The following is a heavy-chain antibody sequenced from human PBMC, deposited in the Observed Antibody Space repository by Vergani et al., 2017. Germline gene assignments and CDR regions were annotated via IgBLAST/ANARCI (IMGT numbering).Heavy chain of an antibody. V-gene: IGHV3-11*04. CDR3: ARDLGGSSRAVYQLLYYYYGMDV. J-gene: IGHJ6*02. Sequence: QVQLVESGGGLVKPGGSLRLSCAASGFPFSDYYMSWIRQAPGKGLESVSYISGSGSTTYYADSLKGRFTISSDNAKNSLYLQMNSLRAEDTAVYYCARDLGGSSRAVYQLLYYYYGMDVWGQGTTVTVSS. CDR2: ISGSGSTT. CDR1: GFPFSDYY. D-gene: IGHD2-2*01.